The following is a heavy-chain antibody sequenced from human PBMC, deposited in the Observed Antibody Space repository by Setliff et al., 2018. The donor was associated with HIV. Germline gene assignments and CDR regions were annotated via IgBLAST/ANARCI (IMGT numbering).Heavy chain of an antibody. CDR3: AHVIEYSSPVDAFDI. Sequence: KSGPTLVNPTQTLTLTCTFSGFSLSTGGVGVGWIRQPPGKALQWLALIYWNNDKRYSPSLKSRLTITKDKPKNQVVLTMTNMDPVDTATYYCAHVIEYSSPVDAFDIWGQGTMVTVSS. D-gene: IGHD6-13*01. V-gene: IGHV2-5*01. CDR1: GFSLSTGGVG. J-gene: IGHJ3*02. CDR2: IYWNNDK.